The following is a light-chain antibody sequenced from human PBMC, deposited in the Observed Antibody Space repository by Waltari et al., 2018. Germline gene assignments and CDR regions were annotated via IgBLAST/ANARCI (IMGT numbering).Light chain of an antibody. V-gene: IGKV3-15*01. CDR1: QSVSSD. Sequence: EIVMTQSPATLSVSTGARATLSCRASQSVSSDLAWYQIIPGQAPRLLISGASTRATGIPGRFSGSGSGTEFTLTISNMQTEDFAVYHCQQYNNWPLTFGGGTKVEIK. J-gene: IGKJ4*01. CDR2: GAS. CDR3: QQYNNWPLT.